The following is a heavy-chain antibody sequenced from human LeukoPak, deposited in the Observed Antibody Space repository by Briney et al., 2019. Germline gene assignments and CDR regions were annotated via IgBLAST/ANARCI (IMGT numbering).Heavy chain of an antibody. V-gene: IGHV5-51*01. J-gene: IGHJ4*02. CDR1: GYRFTTYW. D-gene: IGHD3-10*01. CDR3: ATSESQTQFEY. CDR2: IFPGDSDT. Sequence: GESLKISCKASGYRFTTYWIGWVRQMPGKGLEWMGIIFPGDSDTIYSPSFQGQVTISADKSINPAYLHWSSLKASDTALYYCATSESQTQFEYWGQGNRVTVSS.